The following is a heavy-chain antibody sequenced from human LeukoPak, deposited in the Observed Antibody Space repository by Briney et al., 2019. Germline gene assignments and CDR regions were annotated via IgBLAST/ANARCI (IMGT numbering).Heavy chain of an antibody. J-gene: IGHJ4*02. CDR1: GFTFSSYS. D-gene: IGHD3-22*01. Sequence: GGSLRLSCAASGFTFSSYSMNWVRQAPGKGLEWVSSISSSSSYIYYADSVKGRFTISRDNAKNSLYLQMNSLRAEDTAVYYCAREITTSYYYDSSGYIDYWGQGTLATVSS. CDR2: ISSSSSYI. CDR3: AREITTSYYYDSSGYIDY. V-gene: IGHV3-21*01.